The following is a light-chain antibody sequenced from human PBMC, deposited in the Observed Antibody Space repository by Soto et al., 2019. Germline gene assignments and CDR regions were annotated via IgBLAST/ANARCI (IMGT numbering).Light chain of an antibody. CDR3: QQYGSSPPRIT. CDR2: GAS. J-gene: IGKJ5*01. CDR1: QSVSNN. V-gene: IGKV3-20*01. Sequence: EIVLTQSPGTLSLSPGERTTLSCRASQSVSNNLAWYQQKPGQGPRLLIYGASSRATGTPDRFSGSGSGTDFTLTISRLEPEDFAVYYCQQYGSSPPRITFGQGTRLENK.